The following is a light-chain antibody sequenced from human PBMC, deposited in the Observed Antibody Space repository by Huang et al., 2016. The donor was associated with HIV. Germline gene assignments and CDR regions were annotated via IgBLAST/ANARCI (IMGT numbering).Light chain of an antibody. V-gene: IGKV3-15*01. CDR2: GAS. CDR1: QSVGGK. Sequence: ILLTQFPATLSVSPGQRVTLSCRASQSVGGKLAWYQQRPGQAPRLRIYGASTRVPTIQDRFSGSGSGTELTLTISSLQSEDFAVYYCQQYDTWPPLTFGGGTKV. CDR3: QQYDTWPPLT. J-gene: IGKJ4*01.